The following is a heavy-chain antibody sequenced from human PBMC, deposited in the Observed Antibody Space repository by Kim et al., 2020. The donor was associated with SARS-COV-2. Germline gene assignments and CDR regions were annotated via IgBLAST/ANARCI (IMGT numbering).Heavy chain of an antibody. V-gene: IGHV3-74*01. J-gene: IGHJ4*02. CDR2: INSAGSLT. Sequence: GGSLRLSCAASGFTFSNDWMNWVRQAPGKGLVWVSRINSAGSLTNYADSVKGRFTISRDNAKNTLHLQMNSLRAEDTAVYYCTGTYAGAHWGQGTLVTVSS. CDR3: TGTYAGAH. CDR1: GFTFSNDW. D-gene: IGHD4-17*01.